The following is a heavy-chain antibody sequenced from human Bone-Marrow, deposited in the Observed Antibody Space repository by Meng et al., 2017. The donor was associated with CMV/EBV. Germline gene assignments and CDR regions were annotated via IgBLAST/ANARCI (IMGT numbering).Heavy chain of an antibody. J-gene: IGHJ4*02. CDR1: GGSVSSGSYY. Sequence: LTGTVSGGSVSSGSYYWGWVRQPPGKGLEWIGYIYYRGSTSYNPSLKSRVTISVDTSKNQFSLKLSSVTAADTAVYYCARGTGEIDYWGQGTLVTVSS. CDR2: IYYRGST. V-gene: IGHV4-61*01. D-gene: IGHD7-27*01. CDR3: ARGTGEIDY.